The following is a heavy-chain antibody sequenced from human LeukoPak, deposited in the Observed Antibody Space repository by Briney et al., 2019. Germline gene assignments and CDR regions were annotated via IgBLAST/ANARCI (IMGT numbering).Heavy chain of an antibody. J-gene: IGHJ5*02. Sequence: ASVKVSSRASGYTFTIYDINWVRQATGQGLDWMGWMNPNSGNTGYAQKFQGRVTMTRNTSISTAYMELSSLRSEDTAVYYCARGRRTYYDFWSGYPNWFDPWGQGTLVTVSS. CDR2: MNPNSGNT. CDR3: ARGRRTYYDFWSGYPNWFDP. V-gene: IGHV1-8*01. D-gene: IGHD3-3*01. CDR1: GYTFTIYD.